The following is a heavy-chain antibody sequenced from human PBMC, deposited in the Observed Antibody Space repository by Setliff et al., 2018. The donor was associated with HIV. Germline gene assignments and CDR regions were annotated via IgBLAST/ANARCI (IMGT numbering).Heavy chain of an antibody. D-gene: IGHD6-19*01. V-gene: IGHV4-39*01. CDR1: GDSIVTTTYY. CDR2: IYFSGSA. CDR3: ARHGNQWLVTIDY. Sequence: SETLSLTCTVSGDSIVTTTYYWGWIRQSPEKGLEWIGSIYFSGSAYYNPSLESRVTISVGTSKNQFSLKLNSVTAADTAVYYCARHGNQWLVTIDYWGQGTLVTVSS. J-gene: IGHJ4*02.